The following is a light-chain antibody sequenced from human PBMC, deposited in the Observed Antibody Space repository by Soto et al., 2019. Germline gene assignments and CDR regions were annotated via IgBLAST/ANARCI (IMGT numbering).Light chain of an antibody. CDR1: SSDVGGYNY. J-gene: IGLJ2*01. CDR2: DVS. Sequence: QSALTQPASVSGSPGQSITISCTGTSSDVGGYNYVSWYQQHPGKAPKLMIYDVSNRPSGVSNRFSGSKSGNTASLTISGLQAEDEADHYCSSYTSSSTRVFGGGTKVTVL. CDR3: SSYTSSSTRV. V-gene: IGLV2-14*01.